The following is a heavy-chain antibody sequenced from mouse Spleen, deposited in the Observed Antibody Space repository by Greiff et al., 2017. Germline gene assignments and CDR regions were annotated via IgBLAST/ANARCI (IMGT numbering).Heavy chain of an antibody. CDR2: INPSSGYT. Sequence: QVQLQQSGAELARPGASVKMSCKASGYTFTSYTMHWVKQRPGQGLEWIGYINPSSGYTKYNQKFKDKATLTADKSSSTAYMQLSSLTSEDSAVYYCASPYYGYAMDYWGQGTSVTVSS. CDR3: ASPYYGYAMDY. V-gene: IGHV1-4*01. D-gene: IGHD1-1*01. J-gene: IGHJ4*01. CDR1: GYTFTSYT.